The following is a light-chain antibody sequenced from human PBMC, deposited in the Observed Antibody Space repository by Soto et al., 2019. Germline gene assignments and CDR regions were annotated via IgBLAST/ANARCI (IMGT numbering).Light chain of an antibody. J-gene: IGKJ5*01. CDR3: QQRSNWPPIT. CDR2: DAS. CDR1: QSVSSY. V-gene: IGKV3-11*01. Sequence: EIVLTQSPATLSLSPGERATLSCRASQSVSSYLAWYQQKPGQAPRLLIYDASNRATGIPARFSGSGSGTDFTLTIRRLEPEGFAVYFRQQRSNWPPITFGQGTRLEIK.